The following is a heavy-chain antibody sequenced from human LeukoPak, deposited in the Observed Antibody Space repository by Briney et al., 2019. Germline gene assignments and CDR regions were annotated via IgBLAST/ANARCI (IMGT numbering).Heavy chain of an antibody. CDR1: GFTFSSYS. CDR2: ISSSSTI. Sequence: GGSLRLSCAASGFTFSSYSMNWVRKAPGKGLEWVSYISSSSTIYYADSVKGRFTISRDNAKNSLYLQMNSLRAEDTAVYYCARERYYYDSSGYSSGRDYYYYYGMDVWGQGTTVTVSS. J-gene: IGHJ6*02. D-gene: IGHD3-22*01. CDR3: ARERYYYDSSGYSSGRDYYYYYGMDV. V-gene: IGHV3-48*01.